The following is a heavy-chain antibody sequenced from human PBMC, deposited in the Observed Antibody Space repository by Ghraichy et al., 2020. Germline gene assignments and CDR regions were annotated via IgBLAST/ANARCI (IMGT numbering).Heavy chain of an antibody. D-gene: IGHD6-6*01. J-gene: IGHJ4*02. Sequence: SETLSLTCAVYGGSFSGYYWSWIRQPPGKGLEWIGEINHSGSTNYNPSLKSRVTISVDTSKNQFSLKLSSVTAADTAVYYCARGKAVGYSSSSTGHHYFDYWGQGTLVTVSS. CDR3: ARGKAVGYSSSSTGHHYFDY. CDR1: GGSFSGYY. CDR2: INHSGST. V-gene: IGHV4-34*01.